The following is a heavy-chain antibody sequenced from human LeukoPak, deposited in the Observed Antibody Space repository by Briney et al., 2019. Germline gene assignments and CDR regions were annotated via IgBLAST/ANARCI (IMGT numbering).Heavy chain of an antibody. Sequence: PSETLSLTCAVSGGSISSSNWWSWVRQPPGKGLEWIGEINHSGSTNYNPSLKSRVTISVDTSKNQFSLKLSSVTAADTAVYYCARGGYSSSWYLVYNWFDPWGQGTLVTVSS. V-gene: IGHV4-4*02. D-gene: IGHD6-13*01. J-gene: IGHJ5*02. CDR2: INHSGST. CDR3: ARGGYSSSWYLVYNWFDP. CDR1: GGSISSSNW.